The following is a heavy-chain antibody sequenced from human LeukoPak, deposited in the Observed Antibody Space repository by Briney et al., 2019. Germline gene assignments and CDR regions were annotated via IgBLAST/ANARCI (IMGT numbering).Heavy chain of an antibody. D-gene: IGHD6-13*01. CDR1: GGSISSYY. CDR3: ARAGQTVAAGLYYYYYMDV. Sequence: SETLSLTCTVSGGSISSYYWSWIRQPPGKGLDWIGYIYYSGSTNYNPSLKSRVTISVDTSKNQFSLKLSSVTAADTAVYYCARAGQTVAAGLYYYYYMDVWGKGTTVTVSS. J-gene: IGHJ6*03. CDR2: IYYSGST. V-gene: IGHV4-59*01.